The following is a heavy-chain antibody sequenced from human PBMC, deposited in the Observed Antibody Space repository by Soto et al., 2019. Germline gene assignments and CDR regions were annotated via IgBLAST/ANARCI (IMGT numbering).Heavy chain of an antibody. CDR3: AKEINLEWLSFLFDY. V-gene: IGHV3-30*18. D-gene: IGHD3-3*01. CDR2: ISYDGSNK. J-gene: IGHJ4*02. Sequence: GGSLRLSCAASGFTFSSYGMHWVRQAPGKGLEWVAVISYDGSNKYYADSVKGRFTISSDNSKNTLYLQMNSLRAEDTAVYYCAKEINLEWLSFLFDYWGQGTLVTVSS. CDR1: GFTFSSYG.